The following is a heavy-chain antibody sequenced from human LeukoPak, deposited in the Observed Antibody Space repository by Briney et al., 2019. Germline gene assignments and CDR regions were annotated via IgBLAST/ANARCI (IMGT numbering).Heavy chain of an antibody. Sequence: GGSLRLSCAASGFTFNIYTMTWVRQAPGKGLEWVSSIGSSSRYIYYADSVKGRFTISRDNDKNSVYLQMNSLRAEDTAVYYSARDCSSSAFDIWGQGTMVTVSS. J-gene: IGHJ3*02. CDR1: GFTFNIYT. V-gene: IGHV3-21*01. D-gene: IGHD2-15*01. CDR3: ARDCSSSAFDI. CDR2: IGSSSRYI.